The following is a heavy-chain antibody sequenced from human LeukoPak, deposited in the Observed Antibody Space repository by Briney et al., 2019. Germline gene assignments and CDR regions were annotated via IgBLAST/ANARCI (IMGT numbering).Heavy chain of an antibody. D-gene: IGHD5-18*01. J-gene: IGHJ4*02. V-gene: IGHV3-30*02. Sequence: GGSLRLSCVASRFIVSSYGIHSVRQPPGKGLEWVAYTRYDGSNKYYADSVKGRFTISRDNSTSTLYLQMISLRGEDTAVYYCAKISYGYGQQEPFDYWGQGTLVTVSS. CDR3: AKISYGYGQQEPFDY. CDR2: TRYDGSNK. CDR1: RFIVSSYG.